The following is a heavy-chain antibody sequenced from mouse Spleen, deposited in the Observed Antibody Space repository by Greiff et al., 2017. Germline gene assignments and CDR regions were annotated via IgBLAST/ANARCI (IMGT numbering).Heavy chain of an antibody. CDR3: ARGGLRHWYFDV. D-gene: IGHD2-4*01. CDR1: GYTFTSYW. CDR2: INPSTGYT. V-gene: IGHV1-7*01. J-gene: IGHJ1*01. Sequence: QVQLQQSGAELAKPGASVKMSCKASGYTFTSYWMHWVKQRPGQGLEWIGYINPSTGYTEYNQKFKDKATLTADKSSSTAYMQLSSLTSEDSAVYYCARGGLRHWYFDVWGAGTTVTVSS.